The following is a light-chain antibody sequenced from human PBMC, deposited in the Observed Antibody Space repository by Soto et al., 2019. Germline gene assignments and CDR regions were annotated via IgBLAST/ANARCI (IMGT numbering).Light chain of an antibody. J-gene: IGKJ1*01. Sequence: LTPFPRPPSLSPGERATLSCRASLSVSNRYLAWYQQKPGQVPRLLIYGASSRATGIPDRFSGSGSGTDFILTISRLEPEDFAVYYCQQYGSSPRTFGQGTKVDIK. CDR1: LSVSNRY. CDR2: GAS. CDR3: QQYGSSPRT. V-gene: IGKV3-20*01.